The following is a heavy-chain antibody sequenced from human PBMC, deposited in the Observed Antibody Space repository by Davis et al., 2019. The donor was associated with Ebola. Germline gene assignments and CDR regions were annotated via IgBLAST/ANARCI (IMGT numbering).Heavy chain of an antibody. V-gene: IGHV3-11*04. D-gene: IGHD6-19*01. CDR3: AREESREAVAGTGYYYYGMDV. CDR2: ISSSGSTI. CDR1: GGSFSGYY. Sequence: GGSLRLSCAVYGGSFSGYYWSWIRQPPGKGLEWVSYISSSGSTIYYADSVKGRFTISRDNAKNSLYLQMNSLRAEDTAVYYCAREESREAVAGTGYYYYGMDVWGQGTTVTVSS. J-gene: IGHJ6*02.